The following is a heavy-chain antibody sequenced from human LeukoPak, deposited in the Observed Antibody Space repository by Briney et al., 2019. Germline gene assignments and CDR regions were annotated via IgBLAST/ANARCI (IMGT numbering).Heavy chain of an antibody. CDR2: ISYDGYNK. D-gene: IGHD1-26*01. CDR3: AKYPSGSYYRYFDY. V-gene: IGHV3-30-3*02. Sequence: GGSLRLSCAASGFTFSSYAFHWVRQAPGKGLEWVAVISYDGYNKYYADSVKGRFTISRDNSKNTLSLQMNSLRAEDTAIYYCAKYPSGSYYRYFDYWGQGTLVTVSS. J-gene: IGHJ4*02. CDR1: GFTFSSYA.